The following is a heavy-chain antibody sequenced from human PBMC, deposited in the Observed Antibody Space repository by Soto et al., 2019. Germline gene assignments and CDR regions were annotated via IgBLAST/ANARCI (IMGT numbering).Heavy chain of an antibody. CDR3: AKDHSSGWYEGFDY. D-gene: IGHD6-19*01. CDR1: GFTFDDYA. CDR2: ISWNSGSI. V-gene: IGHV3-9*01. J-gene: IGHJ4*02. Sequence: EVQLVESGGGLVQPGRSLRLSCAASGFTFDDYAMHWVRQAPGKGLEWVSGISWNSGSIGYADSVKGRFTISRYNAKNSLYLQMNSLRAEDTALYYCAKDHSSGWYEGFDYWGQGTLVTVSS.